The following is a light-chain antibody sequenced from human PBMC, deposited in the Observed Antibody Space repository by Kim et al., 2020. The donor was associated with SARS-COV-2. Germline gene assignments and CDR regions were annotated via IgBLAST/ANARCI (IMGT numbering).Light chain of an antibody. V-gene: IGKV1-9*01. CDR3: QQVKSSPYT. CDR1: LGIGSD. J-gene: IGKJ2*01. Sequence: IQVTQSPSSLYASVGDRVTITCRASLGIGSDLAWYQQKPGKAPNLLIYVASTLQSGVPSRFSGSGSGTDFSLTISSLQPEDFATYYCQQVKSSPYTFGQGTKLEI. CDR2: VAS.